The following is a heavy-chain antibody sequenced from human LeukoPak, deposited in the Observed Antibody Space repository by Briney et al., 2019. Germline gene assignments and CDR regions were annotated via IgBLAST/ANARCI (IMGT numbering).Heavy chain of an antibody. CDR1: GYSFTSYW. CDR3: AGSIVVVPAAILGAFDI. D-gene: IGHD2-2*02. V-gene: IGHV5-51*01. J-gene: IGHJ3*02. Sequence: GESLKISCKGSGYSFTSYWIGWVRQMPGKGLECMGIIYPGDSDTRYSPSFQGQVTISADKSISTAYLQWSSLKASDTAMYYCAGSIVVVPAAILGAFDIWGQETMVTVSS. CDR2: IYPGDSDT.